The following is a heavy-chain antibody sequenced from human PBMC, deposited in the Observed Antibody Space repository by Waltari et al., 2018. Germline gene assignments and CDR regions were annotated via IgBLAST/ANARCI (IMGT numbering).Heavy chain of an antibody. D-gene: IGHD6-13*01. CDR1: GGSISSYY. CDR3: AKSPIAAAGLSWFDP. J-gene: IGHJ5*02. CDR2: IYYSGST. Sequence: QVQLQESGPGLVKPSETLSLTCTVSGGSISSYYWSWIRQPPGKGLEWIGYIYYSGSTNYTPSLKSRVTISVDTSKNQFSLKLSSVTAADTAVYYCAKSPIAAAGLSWFDPWGQGTLVTVSS. V-gene: IGHV4-59*01.